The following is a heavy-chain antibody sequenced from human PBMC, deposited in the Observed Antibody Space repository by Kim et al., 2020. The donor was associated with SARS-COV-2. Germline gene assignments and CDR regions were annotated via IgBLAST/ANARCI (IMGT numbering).Heavy chain of an antibody. Sequence: IYYGESVKGRFTISRDNAKTLMFLQMNSLKDEDTAVYYCASGLTSGAKKAWGQGTMVTVSS. CDR2: I. V-gene: IGHV3-48*02. CDR3: ASGLTSGAKKA. J-gene: IGHJ3*01. D-gene: IGHD4-17*01.